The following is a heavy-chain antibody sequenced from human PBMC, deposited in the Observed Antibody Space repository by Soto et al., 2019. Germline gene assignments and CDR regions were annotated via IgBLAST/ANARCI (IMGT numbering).Heavy chain of an antibody. J-gene: IGHJ4*02. CDR3: AKDRGGSGWRFDY. V-gene: IGHV3-23*01. Sequence: PGGSRRLSCVASGLTFGNYAISWVRQTPGKVLECAPPLSASGATTYYAASVKARLTVSRDNSTNTLSLQMNSLRAEDTAVYYCAKDRGGSGWRFDYWGQGTLVTVSS. CDR1: GLTFGNYA. CDR2: LSASGATT. D-gene: IGHD6-19*01.